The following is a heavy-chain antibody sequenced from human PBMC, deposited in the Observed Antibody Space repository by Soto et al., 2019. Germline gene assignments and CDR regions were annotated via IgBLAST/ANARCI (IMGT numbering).Heavy chain of an antibody. D-gene: IGHD6-25*01. Sequence: QVQLVQSGAEVKKPGASVKVSCKASGYTFTGYYMHWVRQAPGQGLEWMGWINPNSGVTNYAQKFQGWVTMTRDTSISTAYMELSRLRSDDTAVYYCARGIAAGSDYWGQGTLVTVSS. CDR1: GYTFTGYY. J-gene: IGHJ4*02. CDR3: ARGIAAGSDY. V-gene: IGHV1-2*04. CDR2: INPNSGVT.